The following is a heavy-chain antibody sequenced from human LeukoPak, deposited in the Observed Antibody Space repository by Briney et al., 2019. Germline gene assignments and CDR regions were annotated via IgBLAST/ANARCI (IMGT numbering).Heavy chain of an antibody. J-gene: IGHJ6*02. CDR3: ARASHRPDYYYHGMDV. CDR1: GGSISSGGYS. CDR2: IYHSGST. V-gene: IGHV4-30-2*01. Sequence: SETLSLTCTVSGGSISSGGYSWSWIRQPPGKGLEWIGYIYHSGSTYYNPSLKSRVTISVDRSKNQFSLKLSSVTAADTAVYYCARASHRPDYYYHGMDVWGQGTTVTVSS.